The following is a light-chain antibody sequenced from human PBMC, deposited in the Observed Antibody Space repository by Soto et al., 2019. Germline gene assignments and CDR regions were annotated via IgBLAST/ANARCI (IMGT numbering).Light chain of an antibody. J-gene: IGLJ2*01. CDR1: SSDVGSYNL. CDR3: CSYAGSSTVV. CDR2: EGS. V-gene: IGLV2-23*01. Sequence: QSALTQPASVSGSPGQSITISCTGTSSDVGSYNLVSWYQQHPGKAPKLMIYEGSKRPSGVSNRFSGSKSGNTASLTISGLQAEXEADYYCCSYAGSSTVVFGGGTKLTVL.